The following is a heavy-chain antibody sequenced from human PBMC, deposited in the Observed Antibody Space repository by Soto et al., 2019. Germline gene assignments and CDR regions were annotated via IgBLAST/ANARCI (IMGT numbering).Heavy chain of an antibody. CDR2: IYYSGST. V-gene: IGHV4-59*01. CDR1: GGSISSYY. Sequence: SETLSLTCTVSGGSISSYYWSWIRQPPGKGLEWIGYIYYSGSTNYNPSLESRVTISVDTSKNQFSLKLSSVTAADTAVYYCARVGLGGWFDPWGQGTLVTVSS. CDR3: ARVGLGGWFDP. J-gene: IGHJ5*02. D-gene: IGHD3-16*01.